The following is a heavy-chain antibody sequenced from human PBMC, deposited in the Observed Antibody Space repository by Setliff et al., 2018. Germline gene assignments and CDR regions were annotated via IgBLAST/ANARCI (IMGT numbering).Heavy chain of an antibody. CDR2: IHHSGXX. CDR1: GGSIRSSPW. V-gene: IGHV4-4*02. J-gene: IGHJ4*02. CDR3: ASLNFDY. Sequence: SETLSLTCAVSGGSIRSSPWWSWVRQPPGXXXXXXXXIHHSGXXYYNPSLQSRLTMSIDKSKNHFSVNLRSGTAADTAVYYCASLNFDYWGQGVLVTVSS.